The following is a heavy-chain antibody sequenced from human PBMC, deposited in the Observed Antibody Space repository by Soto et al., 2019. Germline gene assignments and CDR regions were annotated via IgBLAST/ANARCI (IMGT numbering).Heavy chain of an antibody. V-gene: IGHV4-61*05. CDR3: AGRYGPGFDY. D-gene: IGHD4-17*01. J-gene: IGHJ4*02. CDR1: VGSISNRSYC. CDR2: IYYSGST. Sequence: SETLCLTCTVSVGSISNRSYCWVWVRQVPGKGLEWIGYIYYSGSTNYNPSLKSRVTISVDTSKNQFSLKLSSVTAADTAVYYCAGRYGPGFDYWGQGTLVTVSS.